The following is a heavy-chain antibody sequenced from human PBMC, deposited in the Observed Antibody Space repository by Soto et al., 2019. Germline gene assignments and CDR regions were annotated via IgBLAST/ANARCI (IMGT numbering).Heavy chain of an antibody. J-gene: IGHJ6*02. Sequence: QVQLVQSGDEVRKPGSSVKVSCKASGYIFVNYGIAWVRQAPGQGLEWMGWISPYSGNTHYANKVQGRLTMTTDTSTSTAYMDLGSLTSDDTDVYYSAMVDNYVTPTPQDVWGQGTTVTVSS. D-gene: IGHD3-16*01. V-gene: IGHV1-18*01. CDR2: ISPYSGNT. CDR3: AMVDNYVTPTPQDV. CDR1: GYIFVNYG.